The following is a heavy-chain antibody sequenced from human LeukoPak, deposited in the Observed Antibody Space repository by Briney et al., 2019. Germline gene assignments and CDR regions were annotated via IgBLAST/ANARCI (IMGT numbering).Heavy chain of an antibody. D-gene: IGHD3-22*01. CDR3: SRDLIYYDSSGYDNDAFDI. CDR1: GGSNSRYY. V-gene: IGHV4-59*01. Sequence: ETLSLTCTCSGGSNSRYYWSGMRQPRAQGLEGMGYIYYNGSTNYNPSRKSRGPISVDTSKNQFSLKLSSVTAAGPGVYYFSRDLIYYDSSGYDNDAFDIWGQGTMVTVSS. CDR2: IYYNGST. J-gene: IGHJ3*02.